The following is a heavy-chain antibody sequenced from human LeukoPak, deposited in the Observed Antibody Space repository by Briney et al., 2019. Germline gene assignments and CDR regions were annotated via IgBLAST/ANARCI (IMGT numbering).Heavy chain of an antibody. CDR2: ISYDGSNK. Sequence: GGSLRLSCAASGFTFSSYAMHWVRQAPGKGLEWVAVISYDGSNKYYADSVKGRFTISRDNSKNTLYLQMNSPRAEDTAVYYCALQMCRDFWSGYRFDYWGQGTLVTVSS. D-gene: IGHD3-3*01. V-gene: IGHV3-30-3*01. CDR3: ALQMCRDFWSGYRFDY. CDR1: GFTFSSYA. J-gene: IGHJ4*02.